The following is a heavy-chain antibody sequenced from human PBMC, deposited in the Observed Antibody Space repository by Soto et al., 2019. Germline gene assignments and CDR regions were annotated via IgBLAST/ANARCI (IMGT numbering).Heavy chain of an antibody. Sequence: EVQLVESGGGLVQPGGSLRLSCVASGFTFSTYWMHWVRQAPGKGLVGVSRITGDGTRTTYADSVEGRFTISRDNAKNTLYLQMNSLRAEDTAVYFCVRVPTGGYAFSLDDYWGQGTLVTVSS. V-gene: IGHV3-74*01. CDR3: VRVPTGGYAFSLDDY. CDR1: GFTFSTYW. D-gene: IGHD5-12*01. CDR2: ITGDGTRT. J-gene: IGHJ4*02.